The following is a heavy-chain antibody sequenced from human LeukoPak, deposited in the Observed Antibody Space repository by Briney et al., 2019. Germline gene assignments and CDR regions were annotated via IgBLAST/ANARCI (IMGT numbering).Heavy chain of an antibody. CDR3: AKSMATVTPYYYYGMDV. Sequence: GRSLRLSCAASGFTFSSYGMHWVRQAPGKGLEWVAVISYDGSKKYYADSVKGRFTISRDNSKNTLYLQMNSLRAEDTAVYYCAKSMATVTPYYYYGMDVWGQGTTVTVSS. D-gene: IGHD4-11*01. J-gene: IGHJ6*02. CDR1: GFTFSSYG. V-gene: IGHV3-30*18. CDR2: ISYDGSKK.